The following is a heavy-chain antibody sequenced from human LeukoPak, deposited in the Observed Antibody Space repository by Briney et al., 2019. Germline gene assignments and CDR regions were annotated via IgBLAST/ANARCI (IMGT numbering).Heavy chain of an antibody. V-gene: IGHV3-30*02. CDR2: VRSDGSNK. Sequence: GGSLRLSCAASGFTFSSYWMHWVRQAPGKGLEWVAFVRSDGSNKYYTDSMKGRFTISRDNSENTLYLQMNNLRTEDTAVYYCAKDSGQGLDYWGQGTLVTVSS. CDR3: AKDSGQGLDY. J-gene: IGHJ4*02. CDR1: GFTFSSYW.